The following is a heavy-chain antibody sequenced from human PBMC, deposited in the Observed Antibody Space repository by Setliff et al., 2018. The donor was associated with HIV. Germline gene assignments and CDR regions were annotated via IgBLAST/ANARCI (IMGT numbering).Heavy chain of an antibody. D-gene: IGHD3-10*01. CDR3: ARPALGIGGGSRFDN. CDR1: GGSISSSNW. V-gene: IGHV4-4*02. Sequence: SETLSLTCAVSGGSISSSNWWSWVRQPPGKGLEWIGEIYHSGGTTYNPSLESRVTISVDTSKNQFSLKLSSVTAADTAVYYCARPALGIGGGSRFDNWGQGTRVTVSS. J-gene: IGHJ4*02. CDR2: IYHSGGT.